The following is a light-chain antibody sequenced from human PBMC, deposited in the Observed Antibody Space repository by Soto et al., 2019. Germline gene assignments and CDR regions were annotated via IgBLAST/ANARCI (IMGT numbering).Light chain of an antibody. J-gene: IGKJ2*01. Sequence: EIVLTQSPATLSLSPGERATLSCRASQSVSSYLAWYQQKPGQAPRLLIYDASNRATGIPARFSGSGSGTDFTLTISSLEPEDFAVYYCQQRSNWPQYTFGQGTQLEIK. V-gene: IGKV3-11*01. CDR1: QSVSSY. CDR3: QQRSNWPQYT. CDR2: DAS.